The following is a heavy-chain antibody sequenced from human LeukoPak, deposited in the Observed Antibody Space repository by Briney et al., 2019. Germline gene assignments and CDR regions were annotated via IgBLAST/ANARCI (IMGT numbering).Heavy chain of an antibody. CDR1: GASINNNDYY. J-gene: IGHJ4*02. V-gene: IGHV4-39*01. CDR2: LSYSGNT. CDR3: ARRTSHPVGAVYY. Sequence: SETLSLTCSVSGASINNNDYYWDWIRQPPGKGLEWIGALSYSGNTYYNPSLKSRVTISVDTSKNQFSLRLRSVIAADTALYFCARRTSHPVGAVYYWGQGTLVTVAS.